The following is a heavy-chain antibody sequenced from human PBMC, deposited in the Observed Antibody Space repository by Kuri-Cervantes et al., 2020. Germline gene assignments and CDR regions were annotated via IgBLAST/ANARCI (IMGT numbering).Heavy chain of an antibody. CDR3: ARDRRTYYGRSGNCKDGFLDH. V-gene: IGHV3-11*01. CDR2: ISSTGSSI. D-gene: IGHD3-22*01. CDR1: GFEFSDYY. Sequence: GESLKISCEVSGFEFSDYYMTWIRQAPGKGLEWISYISSTGSSIYYTDAVRGRFTISRDNARQSLFLQMNGLRVEDTAIYYCARDRRTYYGRSGNCKDGFLDHWGQGSLVTVSS. J-gene: IGHJ4*02.